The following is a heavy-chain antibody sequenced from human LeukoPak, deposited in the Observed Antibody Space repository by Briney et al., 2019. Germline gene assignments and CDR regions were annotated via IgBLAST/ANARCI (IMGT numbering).Heavy chain of an antibody. CDR3: ARGGTARGVKGFDY. D-gene: IGHD3-10*01. CDR2: ISGSGGST. Sequence: GGSLRLSCAASGFTFSSYGMSWVRQAPGKGLEWVSAISGSGGSTYYADSVKGRFTISRDNSKSTLYLQMNSLRAEDTAVYYCARGGTARGVKGFDYWGQGTLVTVSS. CDR1: GFTFSSYG. V-gene: IGHV3-23*01. J-gene: IGHJ4*02.